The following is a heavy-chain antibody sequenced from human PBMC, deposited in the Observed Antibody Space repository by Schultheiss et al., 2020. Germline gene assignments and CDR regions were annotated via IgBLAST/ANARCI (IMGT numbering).Heavy chain of an antibody. CDR2: IYDSGST. CDR1: GGSISSDY. J-gene: IGHJ4*02. CDR3: ARGERWSHFDY. V-gene: IGHV4-59*08. D-gene: IGHD5-24*01. Sequence: SQTLSLTCTVSGGSISSDYWSWIRQPPGKGLEWIGYIYDSGSTNYNPSLESRVTISEDTSKNQFSLKLSSVTAADTAVYYCARGERWSHFDYWGQGILVTVYS.